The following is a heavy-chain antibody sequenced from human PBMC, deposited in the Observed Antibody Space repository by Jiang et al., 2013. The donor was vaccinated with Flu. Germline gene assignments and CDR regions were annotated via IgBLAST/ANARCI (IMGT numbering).Heavy chain of an antibody. J-gene: IGHJ4*02. D-gene: IGHD6-19*01. Sequence: KPTQTLTLTCTVSGFSLSNARMGVSWIRQPPREGPGVACTHFSNDEKSYSTSLKSRLTITKDTYQNQVVLTMTNMDPVDTATYYCAHGRGLGQWLVFDYWGQGTLVTVSS. V-gene: IGHV2-26*01. CDR3: AHGRGLGQWLVFDY. CDR1: GFSLSNARMG. CDR2: FSNDEK.